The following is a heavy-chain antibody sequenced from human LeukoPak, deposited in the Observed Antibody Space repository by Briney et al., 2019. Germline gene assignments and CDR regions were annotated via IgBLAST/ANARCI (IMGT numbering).Heavy chain of an antibody. V-gene: IGHV3-53*01. CDR2: FYSGGSS. Sequence: GGSLRLSCAASGFTVRSIYMTWVRQAPGKGLEWVSSFYSGGSSYYADSVKGRFIISRDSSTDTLYLQMNSLRVEDTGVYFCARDRGYGYGLFDYWGQGTLVTVSS. J-gene: IGHJ4*02. CDR3: ARDRGYGYGLFDY. D-gene: IGHD5-18*01. CDR1: GFTVRSIY.